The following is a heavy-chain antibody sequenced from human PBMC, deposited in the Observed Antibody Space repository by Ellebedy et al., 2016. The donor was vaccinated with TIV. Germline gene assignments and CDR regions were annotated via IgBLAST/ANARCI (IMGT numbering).Heavy chain of an antibody. D-gene: IGHD6-19*01. Sequence: AASVKVSCKASGYTFTNYYTHWVRQAPGQGLEWMGVINPSVGHTTYAQKFQGRVTMTRDTSTSTIYMELSSLRFEDTAVYYCAKDVGKEQWLTPFDYWGQGTLVTVSS. CDR1: GYTFTNYY. CDR3: AKDVGKEQWLTPFDY. CDR2: INPSVGHT. V-gene: IGHV1-46*01. J-gene: IGHJ4*02.